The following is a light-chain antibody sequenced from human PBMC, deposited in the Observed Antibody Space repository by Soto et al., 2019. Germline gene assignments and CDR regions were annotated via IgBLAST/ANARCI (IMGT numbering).Light chain of an antibody. J-gene: IGLJ2*01. V-gene: IGLV2-14*01. CDR2: EVS. CDR3: SSYTRSSTV. Sequence: QSVLTQPASVSGSPGQSITISCTGTSSDVGGYNYVSWYQQHPGKAPKLMNYEVSNRPSGVSNRFSGSKSGNTASLTISGLQAEDEADYYCSSYTRSSTVFGRGTKLTVL. CDR1: SSDVGGYNY.